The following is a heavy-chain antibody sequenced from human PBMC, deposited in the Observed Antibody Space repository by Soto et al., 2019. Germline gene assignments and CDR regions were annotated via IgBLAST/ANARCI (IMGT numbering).Heavy chain of an antibody. J-gene: IGHJ4*02. CDR1: GGSISSTNW. Sequence: QVQLRESGPGLVKTSGTLSLTCAVSGGSISSTNWWTWVRQPQGKGLEWIGEIYHSGSPTYSPSSRGRATISVGKSNNQFSLRLRSMTAADAAVYYSATLPPRIVVALLPIPTRGQGILVTVSS. D-gene: IGHD2-21*01. V-gene: IGHV4-4*02. CDR3: ATLPPRIVVALLPIPT. CDR2: IYHSGSP.